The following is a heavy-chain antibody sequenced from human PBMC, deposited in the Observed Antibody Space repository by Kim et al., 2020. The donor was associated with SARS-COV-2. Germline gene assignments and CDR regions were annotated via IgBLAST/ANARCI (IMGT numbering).Heavy chain of an antibody. D-gene: IGHD2-21*02. CDR3: AKALTDIVVVTARDY. Sequence: GGSLRLSCAASGFTFSSYGMHWVRQAPGKGLEWVAVISYDGSNKYYADSVKGRFTISRDNSKNTLYLQMNSLRAEDTAVYYCAKALTDIVVVTARDYWGQGTLVTVSS. J-gene: IGHJ4*02. CDR1: GFTFSSYG. V-gene: IGHV3-30*18. CDR2: ISYDGSNK.